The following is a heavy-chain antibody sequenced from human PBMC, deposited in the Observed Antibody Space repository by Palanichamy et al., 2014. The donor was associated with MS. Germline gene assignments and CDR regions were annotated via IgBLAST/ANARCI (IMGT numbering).Heavy chain of an antibody. V-gene: IGHV3-30-3*01. Sequence: QLVGGLGGGRWSSLGRSLRLSCAASGFTFSSYAMHWVRQAPGKGLEWVAVISYDGSNKYYADSVKGRFTISRDNSKNTLYLQMNSLRAEDTAVYYCARDPPRGDYDPTGAFDIWGQGTMVTVSS. CDR1: GFTFSSYA. CDR2: ISYDGSNK. D-gene: IGHD3-22*01. CDR3: ARDPPRGDYDPTGAFDI. J-gene: IGHJ3*02.